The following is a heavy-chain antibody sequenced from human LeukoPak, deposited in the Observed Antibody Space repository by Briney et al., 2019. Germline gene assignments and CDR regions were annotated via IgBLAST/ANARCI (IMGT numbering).Heavy chain of an antibody. Sequence: ASVKVSCKSSGYTFSIYYMYRVRQAPGQGLEWMGIINPSGGSTSYAQKFQGRVTMTRDTSTSTVYMELSSMRSEDAAVYYCATPPLYCSSSACHLVYWGQGTLVTVSS. J-gene: IGHJ4*02. CDR1: GYTFSIYY. V-gene: IGHV1-46*01. CDR3: ATPPLYCSSSACHLVY. D-gene: IGHD2-2*01. CDR2: INPSGGST.